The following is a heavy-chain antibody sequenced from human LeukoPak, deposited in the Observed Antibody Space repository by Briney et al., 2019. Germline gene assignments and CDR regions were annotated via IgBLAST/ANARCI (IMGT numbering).Heavy chain of an antibody. CDR1: GFTVSSTY. J-gene: IGHJ4*02. V-gene: IGHV3-53*01. CDR3: AKGHCTNGICWLD. CDR2: IYSAGST. D-gene: IGHD2-8*01. Sequence: PGGSLRLSCAASGFTVSSTYMSWVRQAPGKGLEWVSIIYSAGSTYYADSVKGRFTISRDNSKNTPYLQMNSPRAEDTAVYYCAKGHCTNGICWLDWGQGTLVTVSS.